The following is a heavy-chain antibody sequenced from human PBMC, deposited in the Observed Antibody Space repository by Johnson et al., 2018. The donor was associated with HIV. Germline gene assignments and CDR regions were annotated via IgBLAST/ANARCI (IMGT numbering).Heavy chain of an antibody. J-gene: IGHJ3*02. D-gene: IGHD7-27*01. CDR3: ARDKANWGPSRDVGAFDI. CDR2: ISYDGSNK. Sequence: VQLVESGGGVVQPGRSLRLSCAASGFTFSSYAMHWVRQAPGKGLEWVAVISYDGSNKYYADSVKGRFTISRDNSKNTLYLQMNSLRAEDTAVYYCARDKANWGPSRDVGAFDIWGQGTMVTVYS. V-gene: IGHV3-30*04. CDR1: GFTFSSYA.